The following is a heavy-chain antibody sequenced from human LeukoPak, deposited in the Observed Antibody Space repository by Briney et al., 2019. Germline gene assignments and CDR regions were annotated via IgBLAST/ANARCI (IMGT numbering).Heavy chain of an antibody. CDR1: GGSISSYY. Sequence: SETLSLTCTIPGGSISSYYWSWIRQPAGKGLEWIGRLYTGGSTNYNPSLKGRVTMSVDTSKNQFSLKLSSVTAADTAVYYCARDGQWLTSNWFDPWGQGTLVTVSS. J-gene: IGHJ5*02. CDR3: ARDGQWLTSNWFDP. D-gene: IGHD6-19*01. CDR2: LYTGGST. V-gene: IGHV4-4*07.